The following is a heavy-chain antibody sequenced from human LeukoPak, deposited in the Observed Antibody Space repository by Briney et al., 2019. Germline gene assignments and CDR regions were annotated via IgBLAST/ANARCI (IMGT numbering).Heavy chain of an antibody. Sequence: SVKVSCKASGGTFSSYTISWVRQAPEQGLEWMGRIIPILGIANYAQKFQGRVTITADKSTSTAYMELSSLRSEDTAVYYCARLVDTATGFDYWGQGALVTVSS. CDR3: ARLVDTATGFDY. CDR1: GGTFSSYT. D-gene: IGHD5-18*01. CDR2: IIPILGIA. J-gene: IGHJ4*02. V-gene: IGHV1-69*02.